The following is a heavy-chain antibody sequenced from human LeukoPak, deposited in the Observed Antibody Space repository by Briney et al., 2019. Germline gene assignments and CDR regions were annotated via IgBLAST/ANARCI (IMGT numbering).Heavy chain of an antibody. D-gene: IGHD2-21*02. CDR2: ISSYGDTT. Sequence: PGGTLRLSCAASGFIFSTYAMQWVRQTPGKGREYVSAISSYGDTTYYANCVKGRFTISRDNYKNTLYLQMGSLRAEDMAVYFCARGRYCGGDCWNAFDIWGQGTMVTVSS. V-gene: IGHV3-64*01. J-gene: IGHJ3*02. CDR1: GFIFSTYA. CDR3: ARGRYCGGDCWNAFDI.